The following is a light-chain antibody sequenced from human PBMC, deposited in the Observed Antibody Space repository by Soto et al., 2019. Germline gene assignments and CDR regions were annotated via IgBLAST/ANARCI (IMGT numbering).Light chain of an antibody. J-gene: IGKJ4*01. CDR2: DAS. CDR1: QSVSSY. Sequence: EIVLTQSPATLSLSPGERATLSCRASQSVSSYLAWYQQKPGQAPRLLIYDASNRATGIPARFSCSGSGTDFTLTISSLEPEDFAVYYCQQGSNWPLTFGGGTKVEIK. CDR3: QQGSNWPLT. V-gene: IGKV3-11*01.